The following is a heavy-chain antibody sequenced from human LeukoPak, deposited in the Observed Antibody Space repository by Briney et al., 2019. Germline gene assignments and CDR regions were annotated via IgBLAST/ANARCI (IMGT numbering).Heavy chain of an antibody. CDR1: GFTFSSYS. CDR2: ISSSSSYI. Sequence: GGSLRLSCAASGFTFSSYSMNWVRQAPGKGLEWVSSISSSSSYIHYADSVKGRFTISRDNAKNSLYLQMNSLRAEDTAVYYCARILRYFDWLTYGGGDYWGQGTLVTVSS. D-gene: IGHD3-9*01. V-gene: IGHV3-21*01. J-gene: IGHJ4*02. CDR3: ARILRYFDWLTYGGGDY.